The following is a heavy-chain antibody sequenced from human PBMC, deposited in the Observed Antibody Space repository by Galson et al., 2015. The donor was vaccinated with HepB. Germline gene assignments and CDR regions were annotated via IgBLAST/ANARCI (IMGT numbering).Heavy chain of an antibody. CDR3: EGSGYLRGNYYFDY. J-gene: IGHJ4*02. Sequence: SLRLSCAASGFTFSKYAMNWVRQAPGKGLEWVSTITGGGGTTYYADSVKGRFTVSRDNSENTLFLQMNSLRAEDTAIYYCEGSGYLRGNYYFDYWGQGTLVTVSS. V-gene: IGHV3-23*01. CDR1: GFTFSKYA. CDR2: ITGGGGTT. D-gene: IGHD3-22*01.